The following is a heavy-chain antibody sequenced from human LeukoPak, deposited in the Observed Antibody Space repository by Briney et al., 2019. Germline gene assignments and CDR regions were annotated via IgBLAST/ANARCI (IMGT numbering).Heavy chain of an antibody. V-gene: IGHV3-30*03. CDR2: ISYDGSNK. CDR1: GFTFSSYG. Sequence: GGSLRLSCAASGFTFSSYGMHWVRQAPGKGLEWVAVISYDGSNKYYADSVKGRFTISRDNSKNTLYLQMNSLRAEDTAVYYCARGRGSYRYFDYWGQGTLVTVSS. D-gene: IGHD3-16*02. CDR3: ARGRGSYRYFDY. J-gene: IGHJ4*02.